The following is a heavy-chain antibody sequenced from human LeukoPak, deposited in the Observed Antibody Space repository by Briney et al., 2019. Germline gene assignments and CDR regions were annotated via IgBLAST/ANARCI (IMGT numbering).Heavy chain of an antibody. D-gene: IGHD3-10*01. V-gene: IGHV3-23*01. J-gene: IGHJ4*02. CDR3: AKCGTPNYYGPIDY. CDR2: ISGSGGST. Sequence: GGSLRLSCAASGFTFSSYAMSWVRQAPGKGLEWVSAISGSGGSTYYADSVKGRFTLSRDNSKNTLYLQMNSLRAEDTAVYYCAKCGTPNYYGPIDYWGQGTLVTVSS. CDR1: GFTFSSYA.